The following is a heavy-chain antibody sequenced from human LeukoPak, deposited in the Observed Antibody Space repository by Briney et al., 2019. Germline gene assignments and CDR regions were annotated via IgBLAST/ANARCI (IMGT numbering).Heavy chain of an antibody. D-gene: IGHD1-26*01. V-gene: IGHV3-30*01. CDR1: GFTFSSYA. CDR2: ISYDGSNK. CDR3: ARDRMSATTRLLDY. J-gene: IGHJ4*02. Sequence: GGSLRLSCAASGFTFSSYAMHWVRQAPGKGLEWGAVISYDGSNKYYADSVKGRFTISRDNSKNTLYLQMNSLRAEDTAVYYCARDRMSATTRLLDYWGQGTLVTVSS.